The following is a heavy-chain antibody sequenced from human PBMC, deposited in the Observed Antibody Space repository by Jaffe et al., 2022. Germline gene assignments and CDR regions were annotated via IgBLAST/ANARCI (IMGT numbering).Heavy chain of an antibody. Sequence: QVQLQESGPGLVKPSQTVSLTCIVSGGSISSATQYWGWIRQPAGKGLEWIGRIYTSGDTNYNPSLKSRVTVSLDTSKNQFSLKLSSVTAADTAVYYCARGFPYSGSYRDAFDIWGQGTVVIVSS. CDR1: GGSISSATQY. J-gene: IGHJ3*02. CDR2: IYTSGDT. D-gene: IGHD1-26*01. V-gene: IGHV4-61*02. CDR3: ARGFPYSGSYRDAFDI.